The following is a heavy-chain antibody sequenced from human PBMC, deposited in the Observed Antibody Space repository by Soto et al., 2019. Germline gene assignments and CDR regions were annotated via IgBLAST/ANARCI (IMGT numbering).Heavy chain of an antibody. D-gene: IGHD3-16*02. J-gene: IGHJ4*02. CDR3: VREPIIALPLRFDY. CDR2: TSSDGNNK. CDR1: GFTFSSYP. Sequence: QVQLVESGGGVVQPGGSLRLSCAASGFTFSSYPIHWVRQSPAKGLEWVAVTSSDGNNKHYADSVNGRFTISRDNSKNTLYLQMNSLKLEDTAVYYCVREPIIALPLRFDYWGQGTLVTVSS. V-gene: IGHV3-30-3*01.